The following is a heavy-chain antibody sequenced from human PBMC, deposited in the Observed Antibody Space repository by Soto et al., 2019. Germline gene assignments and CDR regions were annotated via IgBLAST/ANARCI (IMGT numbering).Heavy chain of an antibody. CDR2: IIGAGAP. Sequence: EVQLLESGGGLVQPGGSLRLSCAASGFTFSIYAMNWVRQAPGKGLEWVAGIIGAGAPYYADPVKGRFTISRDNSKNTLYLQMNSLRDEATALYFCAKDFTPDSRWDIDYWGQGTLVTVSS. CDR3: AKDFTPDSRWDIDY. CDR1: GFTFSIYA. J-gene: IGHJ4*02. V-gene: IGHV3-23*01. D-gene: IGHD1-26*01.